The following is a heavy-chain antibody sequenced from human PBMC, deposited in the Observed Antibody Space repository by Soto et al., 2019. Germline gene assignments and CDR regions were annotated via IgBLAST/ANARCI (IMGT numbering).Heavy chain of an antibody. CDR1: GFTFSSYA. V-gene: IGHV3-23*01. J-gene: IGHJ5*02. CDR3: AKDASNSWFNCFDP. D-gene: IGHD6-13*01. Sequence: GGSLRLSCAASGFTFSSYAMSWVRRAPGKGLEWVSTISGSGVSTYYADSVKGRFTISRDNSKNTLYLQMTRLRAEDTAIYSCAKDASNSWFNCFDPWGQGTLVTVSS. CDR2: ISGSGVST.